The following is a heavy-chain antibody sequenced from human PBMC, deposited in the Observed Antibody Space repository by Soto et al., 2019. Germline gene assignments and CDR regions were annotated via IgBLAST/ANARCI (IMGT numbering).Heavy chain of an antibody. CDR3: ARARWYDAFDV. CDR2: IYYSGST. V-gene: IGHV4-39*01. Sequence: SETLSLTCTVSGGSISGNSYYWAWIRQPPGKGLEWIGNIYYSGSTYYNPSLKSRVTISVDTSKNQFSLKLSSVTAADTAVYYCARARWYDAFDVWGQGTVVTVSS. CDR1: GGSISGNSYY. D-gene: IGHD2-15*01. J-gene: IGHJ3*01.